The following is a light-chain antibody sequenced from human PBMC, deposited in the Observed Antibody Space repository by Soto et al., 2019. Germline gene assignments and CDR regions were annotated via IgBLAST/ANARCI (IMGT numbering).Light chain of an antibody. Sequence: QSALTQPASVSGSPGQSITISCTGTSSDVSGYNYVSWYQQHPGKAPKLMIYEVSNRPSGVSNRFSGSKSGNTASLTISGLQAEDEADYCCSSYTSSSTRVFGGGTRVTVL. CDR3: SSYTSSSTRV. V-gene: IGLV2-14*01. J-gene: IGLJ3*02. CDR1: SSDVSGYNY. CDR2: EVS.